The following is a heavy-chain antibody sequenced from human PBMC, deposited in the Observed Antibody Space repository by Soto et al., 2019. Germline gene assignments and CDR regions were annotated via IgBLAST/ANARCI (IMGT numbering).Heavy chain of an antibody. J-gene: IGHJ4*02. Sequence: QVQLQESGPGLVKPSETLSLTCTVSGGSVSSGSYYWSWIRQPPGQGLEWIGYIYYSGSTNYNPSLKRRVTISVDTAKNQFPLKLSSVTAAETAVYYCAREGLGMGATHNWGQGTLVTVSS. CDR3: AREGLGMGATHN. CDR2: IYYSGST. CDR1: GGSVSSGSYY. D-gene: IGHD1-26*01. V-gene: IGHV4-61*01.